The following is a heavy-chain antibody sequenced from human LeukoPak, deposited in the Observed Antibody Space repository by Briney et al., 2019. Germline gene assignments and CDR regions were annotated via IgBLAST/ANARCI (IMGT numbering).Heavy chain of an antibody. CDR1: GGSFSGYY. CDR3: ARDCGYSYGGWFDP. J-gene: IGHJ5*02. CDR2: IYYSGST. Sequence: PSETLSLTCAVYGGSFSGYYWSWIRQPPGKGLEWIGYIYYSGSTNYNPSLKSRVTISVDTSKNQFSLKLSSVTAADTAVYYCARDCGYSYGGWFDPWGQGTLVTVSS. D-gene: IGHD5-18*01. V-gene: IGHV4-59*01.